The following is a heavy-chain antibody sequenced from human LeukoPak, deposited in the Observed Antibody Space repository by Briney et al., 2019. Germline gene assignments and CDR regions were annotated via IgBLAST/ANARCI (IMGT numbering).Heavy chain of an antibody. CDR2: IKQDGSEK. J-gene: IGHJ3*02. CDR1: GYTFTSYD. Sequence: ASVKVSCKASGYTFTSYDINWVRQAPGKGLEWVANIKQDGSEKYYVDSARGRFSISRDNAKNSLYLQMNSLRAEDTAVYYCARDMRWGGLDAFDIWGQGTMVTVSS. D-gene: IGHD3/OR15-3a*01. CDR3: ARDMRWGGLDAFDI. V-gene: IGHV3-7*03.